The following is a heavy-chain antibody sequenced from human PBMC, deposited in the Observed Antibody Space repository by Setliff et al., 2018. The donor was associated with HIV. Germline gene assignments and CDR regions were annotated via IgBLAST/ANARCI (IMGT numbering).Heavy chain of an antibody. V-gene: IGHV1-2*06. J-gene: IGHJ3*02. D-gene: IGHD3-22*01. CDR3: ASQFGVYDSSGYEHDAFNI. Sequence: GASVKVSCKASGYTFSDYYIHWVRQAPGQGFEWMGRINPNTGGTKFAQKFQGSVTMTRDTSISTAYMELRRLRSDDTAVYYCASQFGVYDSSGYEHDAFNIWGQGTMVTVSS. CDR1: GYTFSDYY. CDR2: INPNTGGT.